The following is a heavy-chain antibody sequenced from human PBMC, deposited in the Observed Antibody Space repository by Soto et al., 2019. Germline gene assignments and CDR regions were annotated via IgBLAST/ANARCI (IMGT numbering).Heavy chain of an antibody. J-gene: IGHJ6*02. Sequence: GGSLRLSCADSGLTFSNSSMSWISPAPGKGLEWISYITCSGNNVYYADSLKGRFTISRDNAKNSMYLQMNRLRAEDTAVYYCARVSWREKYGMDVWGQGTTVTVSS. CDR3: ARVSWREKYGMDV. CDR2: ITCSGNNV. V-gene: IGHV3-11*01. CDR1: GLTFSNSS.